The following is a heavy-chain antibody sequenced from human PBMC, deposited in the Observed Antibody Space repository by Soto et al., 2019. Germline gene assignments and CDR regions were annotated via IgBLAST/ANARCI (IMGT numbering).Heavy chain of an antibody. CDR3: ARRVKGVLRYFDWLLFEGFFDY. CDR2: IYYSGST. Sequence: SETLSLTCTVSGGSISSSSYYWGWIRQPPGKGLEWIGSIYYSGSTYYNPSLKRRVTISGDTSKNQFSLKLRSVTAADTAVYYCARRVKGVLRYFDWLLFEGFFDYWGQGTLVTVSS. V-gene: IGHV4-39*01. J-gene: IGHJ4*02. D-gene: IGHD3-9*01. CDR1: GGSISSSSYY.